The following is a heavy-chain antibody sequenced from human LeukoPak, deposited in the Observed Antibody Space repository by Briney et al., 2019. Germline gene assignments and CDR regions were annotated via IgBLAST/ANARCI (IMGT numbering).Heavy chain of an antibody. D-gene: IGHD6-6*01. CDR1: GGSFSGYY. J-gene: IGHJ3*02. CDR2: INHSRST. CDR3: ATSEYSSSSDAFDI. Sequence: SETLSLTCAVYGGSFSGYYWSWIRQPPGKGLEWIGEINHSRSTNYNPSLKSRVTISVDTSKNQFSLKPSSVTAADTAVYYCATSEYSSSSDAFDIWGQGTMVTVSS. V-gene: IGHV4-34*01.